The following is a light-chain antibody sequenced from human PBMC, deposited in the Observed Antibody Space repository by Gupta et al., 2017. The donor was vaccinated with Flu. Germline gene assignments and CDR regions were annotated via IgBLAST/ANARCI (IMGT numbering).Light chain of an antibody. CDR2: EVS. V-gene: IGLV2-18*01. CDR3: CLYLGSNTYV. Sequence: QSAMTQTTSVSGSAGQSVTISCTGTSSDVGSYNRVSWYQQPPGTAPRLMIYEVSKRPSGVPDRFSGSKSGNTASLTISGLQAEDEADYYCCLYLGSNTYVFGTGTKVTV. J-gene: IGLJ1*01. CDR1: SSDVGSYNR.